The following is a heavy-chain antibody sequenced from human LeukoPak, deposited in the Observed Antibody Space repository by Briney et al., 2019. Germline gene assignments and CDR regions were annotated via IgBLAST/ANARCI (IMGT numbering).Heavy chain of an antibody. D-gene: IGHD6-19*01. J-gene: IGHJ4*02. Sequence: GGSLRLSCSASGFTFSSCAMHWVRQAPGMGLEYVSGINDHGDTTHYGDSVRGRVTISRDDSKDTVHLQMSSLRAEDTAVYYCVKDLSGWYSFDYWGQGTLVTVSS. CDR2: INDHGDTT. CDR3: VKDLSGWYSFDY. V-gene: IGHV3-64D*09. CDR1: GFTFSSCA.